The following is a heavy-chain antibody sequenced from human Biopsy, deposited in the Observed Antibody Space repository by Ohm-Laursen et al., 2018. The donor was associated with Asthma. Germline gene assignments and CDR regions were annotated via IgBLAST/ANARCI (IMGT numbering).Heavy chain of an antibody. V-gene: IGHV3-30*03. CDR2: ISFDGTNK. J-gene: IGHJ6*02. D-gene: IGHD2-15*01. CDR3: ARVDGVVEPATRMGGMDV. CDR1: GFSFSSYG. Sequence: SLRLSCAASGFSFSSYGMHWVRQTPGKGLEWVAVISFDGTNKYYADSVKGRFTISRDNSKNTLDLQMNSLSAEDSAVYYCARVDGVVEPATRMGGMDVWGQGTTGTVSS.